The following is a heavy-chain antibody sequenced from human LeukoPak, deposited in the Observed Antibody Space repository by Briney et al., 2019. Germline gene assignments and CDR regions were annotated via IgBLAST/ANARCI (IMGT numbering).Heavy chain of an antibody. CDR3: SRASDRSGYYYYFDY. CDR1: GFTFGDYA. V-gene: IGHV3-49*03. CDR2: VRSKTFGGTT. J-gene: IGHJ4*02. Sequence: PGRSLRLSCTASGFTFGDYAMSWFRQAPGKGLEWVSFVRSKTFGGTTEYAASVKGRFTVSRDDSKSIAYLQMNSLKTEDTAVYYCSRASDRSGYYYYFDYWGQGTLVTVSS. D-gene: IGHD3-22*01.